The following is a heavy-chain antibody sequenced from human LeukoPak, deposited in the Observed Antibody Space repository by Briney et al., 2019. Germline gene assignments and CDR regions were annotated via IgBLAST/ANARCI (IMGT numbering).Heavy chain of an antibody. D-gene: IGHD7-27*01. CDR2: ISGSGGST. V-gene: IGHV3-23*01. Sequence: GGSLRLSCAASGFTFSSYAMSWVRQAPWKGLEWVSAISGSGGSTYYADSVKGRFTISRDNAKNSLYLQMNSLRTEDTAVYYCAKNWGSLDYWGQGTLVTVSS. J-gene: IGHJ4*02. CDR1: GFTFSSYA. CDR3: AKNWGSLDY.